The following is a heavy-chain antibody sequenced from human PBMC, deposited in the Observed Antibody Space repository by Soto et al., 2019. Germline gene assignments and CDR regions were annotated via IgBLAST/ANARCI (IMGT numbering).Heavy chain of an antibody. CDR2: ISFDGSAT. Sequence: PGGCMRLSCAASGFPLSTYWMHWFRPVPGKGLVWVSRISFDGSATTYADSVKGRFTISRDDAKNTLYLQMDSLRAEDTAVYYCAQLGDCSNVSCDSSIWGQGTLVTVSS. CDR1: GFPLSTYW. J-gene: IGHJ4*02. V-gene: IGHV3-74*01. CDR3: AQLGDCSNVSCDSSI. D-gene: IGHD2-15*01.